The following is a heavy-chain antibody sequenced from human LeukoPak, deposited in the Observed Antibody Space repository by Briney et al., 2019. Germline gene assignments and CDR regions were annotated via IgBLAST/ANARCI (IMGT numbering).Heavy chain of an antibody. CDR3: VRLNDLWSSYYWRSFDY. CDR1: GGSTSSGGYY. D-gene: IGHD3-3*01. J-gene: IGHJ4*02. CDR2: ITLCGST. Sequence: SQTLSLTCTVSGGSTSSGGYYWHWIRQHPGKGLEWIVLITLCGSTYNITSAKNRVTISGDTSKNQFSLKRSSVTAADTAVYFCVRLNDLWSSYYWRSFDYWGQGTLVTVSS. V-gene: IGHV4-31*02.